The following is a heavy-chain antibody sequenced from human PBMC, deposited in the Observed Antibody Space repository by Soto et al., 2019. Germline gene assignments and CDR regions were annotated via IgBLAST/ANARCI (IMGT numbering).Heavy chain of an antibody. V-gene: IGHV3-33*01. CDR1: GFTFSSYG. D-gene: IGHD3-10*01. Sequence: QVQLVESGGGVVHPGRSLRLSCAASGFTFSSYGMHWVRQAPGKGLEWVAVIWYDGSNKYYADSVKGRFTISRDNSKNTLYLQMNSLRAEDTAVYYCARVYGSGFFDYWGQGTLVTVSS. CDR3: ARVYGSGFFDY. CDR2: IWYDGSNK. J-gene: IGHJ4*02.